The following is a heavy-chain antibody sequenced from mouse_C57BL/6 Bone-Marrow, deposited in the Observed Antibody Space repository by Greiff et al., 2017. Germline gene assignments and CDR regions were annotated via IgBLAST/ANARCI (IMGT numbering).Heavy chain of an antibody. J-gene: IGHJ3*01. D-gene: IGHD1-1*01. CDR2: ISDGGSYT. CDR3: ADYYGGAY. CDR1: GFTFSSYA. V-gene: IGHV5-4*03. Sequence: EVKLVESGGGLVKPGGSLKLSCAASGFTFSSYAMSWVRQTPEKRLEWVATISDGGSYTYYPDNVKGRFTISRDNAKNNLYLHMSHLKSEDTAMYYCADYYGGAYWGQGTLVTVSA.